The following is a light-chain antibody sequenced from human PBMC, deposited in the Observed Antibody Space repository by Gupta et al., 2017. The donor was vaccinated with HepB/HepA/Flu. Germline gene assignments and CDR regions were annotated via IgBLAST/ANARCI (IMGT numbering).Light chain of an antibody. CDR3: AAWDDSLDGHVV. V-gene: IGLV1-44*01. J-gene: IGLJ2*01. Sequence: QSVLTQPPYAFGTPGQRGTIYCYGVSSNIGSNVVNWYQQLPGAAHKLLIYNSNQRPLGVPGRFSGSRSVTSASMAISGLHSEDEADYYCAAWDDSLDGHVVFGGGTKLTVL. CDR1: SSNIGSNV. CDR2: NSN.